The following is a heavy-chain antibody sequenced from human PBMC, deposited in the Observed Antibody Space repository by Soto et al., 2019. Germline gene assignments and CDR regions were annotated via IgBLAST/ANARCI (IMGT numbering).Heavy chain of an antibody. Sequence: QVQLVESGGGVVQPGRSLRLSCAASGFTFSSSGMHWVRLAPGKGLEWVAAISYDGSNKYYADSVKGRLTISRDSSKNTLSLQMNSLRTEDTAMYYCARSGEQQLTRWGFDHWGQGTLVTVSS. D-gene: IGHD3-10*01. CDR2: ISYDGSNK. V-gene: IGHV3-30*03. CDR1: GFTFSSSG. CDR3: ARSGEQQLTRWGFDH. J-gene: IGHJ4*02.